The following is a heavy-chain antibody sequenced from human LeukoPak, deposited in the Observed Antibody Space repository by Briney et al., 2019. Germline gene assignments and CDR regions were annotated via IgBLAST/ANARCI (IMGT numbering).Heavy chain of an antibody. D-gene: IGHD6-19*01. V-gene: IGHV3-21*01. CDR2: ISSSSNYI. CDR1: GFTFSTYT. J-gene: IGHJ4*02. CDR3: ARGKQLYYFDY. Sequence: PGGSLRLSCAVSGFTFSTYTMNWVRQAPGKGLEWVSSISSSSNYIYYADSVRGRFTISRDNAKNSLYLQMNSLRAEDTAVYYCARGKQLYYFDYWGQGTLVTVSS.